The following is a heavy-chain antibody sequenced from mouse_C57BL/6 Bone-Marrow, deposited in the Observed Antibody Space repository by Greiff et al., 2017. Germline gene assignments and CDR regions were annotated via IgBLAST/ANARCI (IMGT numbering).Heavy chain of an antibody. Sequence: VMLVESGPGLVAPSQSLSITCTVSGFSLTSYAISWVRQPPGKGLEWLGVIWTGGGTNYNSAPKSRLSISKDNSKSQVFLKMNSLQTDDTARYYCASPIYYYGSSYAMDYWGQGTSVTVSS. J-gene: IGHJ4*01. CDR3: ASPIYYYGSSYAMDY. CDR2: IWTGGGT. CDR1: GFSLTSYA. V-gene: IGHV2-9-1*01. D-gene: IGHD1-1*01.